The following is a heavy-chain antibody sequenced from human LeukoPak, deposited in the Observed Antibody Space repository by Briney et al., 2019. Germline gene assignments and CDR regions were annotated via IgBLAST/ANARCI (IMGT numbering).Heavy chain of an antibody. D-gene: IGHD3-3*01. J-gene: IGHJ6*02. Sequence: SQTLSLTCAISGDSVSSNSAAWNWIRQSPSRGLEWLGRTYYRTKWYDDYAVSVKSRMTINADTSKNQFSLKLSSVTAADTAVYYCARHMYYDFWSGYLDPYYYYGMDVWGQGTTVTVSS. V-gene: IGHV6-1*01. CDR3: ARHMYYDFWSGYLDPYYYYGMDV. CDR2: TYYRTKWYD. CDR1: GDSVSSNSAA.